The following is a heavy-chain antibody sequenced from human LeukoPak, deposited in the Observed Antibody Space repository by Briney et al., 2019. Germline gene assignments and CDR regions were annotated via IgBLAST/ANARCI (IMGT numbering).Heavy chain of an antibody. V-gene: IGHV3-9*01. CDR2: ISWNSGSI. D-gene: IGHD6-19*01. CDR1: GFTFDDYA. Sequence: PGRSLRLSCAASGFTFDDYAMHWVRQAPGKGLEWVSGISWNSGSIGYADSVKGRFTISRDNAKNSLYLQMNGLRAEDTAVYYCARVVAVAVVPFDAFDIWGQGTMVTVSS. J-gene: IGHJ3*02. CDR3: ARVVAVAVVPFDAFDI.